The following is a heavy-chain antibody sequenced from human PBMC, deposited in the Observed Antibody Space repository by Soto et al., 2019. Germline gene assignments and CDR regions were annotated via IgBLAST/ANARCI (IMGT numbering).Heavy chain of an antibody. Sequence: QVQLQESGPGLVKPSQTLSLTCSVSGESINNGAYFWSWIRQHPGKGLEWIGYVHASGSTYYNPSLTGRIDISIDTSKKQFYLNLKSVTAADTAVFFCARGFVEAAMASDYWGPGALVTVSS. D-gene: IGHD3-3*01. V-gene: IGHV4-31*03. CDR1: GESINNGAYF. J-gene: IGHJ4*02. CDR2: VHASGST. CDR3: ARGFVEAAMASDY.